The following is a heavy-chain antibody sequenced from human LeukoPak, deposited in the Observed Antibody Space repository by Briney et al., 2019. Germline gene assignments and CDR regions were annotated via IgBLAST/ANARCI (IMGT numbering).Heavy chain of an antibody. J-gene: IGHJ4*02. CDR3: ARKYGSDS. V-gene: IGHV3-74*01. CDR2: ISSGGSST. Sequence: GGPLRLSCAASGFTFSTYWMHWVRQVPGEGLVWVSRISSGGSSTSYADFVKGRFTISRDNAKNTLYLQMNSLRAEDTAVYYCARKYGSDSWGQGTLVTVSA. CDR1: GFTFSTYW. D-gene: IGHD2/OR15-2a*01.